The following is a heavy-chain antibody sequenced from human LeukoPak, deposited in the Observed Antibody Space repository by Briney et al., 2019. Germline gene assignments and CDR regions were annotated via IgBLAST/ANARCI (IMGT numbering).Heavy chain of an antibody. D-gene: IGHD1-14*01. CDR3: ARVLGNPNWFDP. Sequence: ASVKVSCKASGYTFTRNGIGWVRQAPGQGLEWMGWISIHNEITTYAQKFQGRVTMTADTSTSTAYMELTTLRSDDTAVYYCARVLGNPNWFDPWGQGSLVTVSS. V-gene: IGHV1-18*01. CDR2: ISIHNEIT. J-gene: IGHJ5*02. CDR1: GYTFTRNG.